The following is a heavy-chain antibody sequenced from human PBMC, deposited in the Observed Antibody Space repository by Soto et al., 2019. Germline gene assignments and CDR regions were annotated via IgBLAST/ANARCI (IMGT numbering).Heavy chain of an antibody. CDR3: ARGGGVGVAGSAAFDM. J-gene: IGHJ3*02. Sequence: QLHLVQSGAVVKKPGASVTVSCSASGYPVTAYYMHWVRQAPGRGLEWMGGINPATGAAKSTQSFQGRVTMTRGSSTSTVVMELGGLTSEDTAVFCCARGGGVGVAGSAAFDMWGQGNLVSVSS. D-gene: IGHD3-3*01. CDR1: GYPVTAYY. V-gene: IGHV1-2*02. CDR2: INPATGAA.